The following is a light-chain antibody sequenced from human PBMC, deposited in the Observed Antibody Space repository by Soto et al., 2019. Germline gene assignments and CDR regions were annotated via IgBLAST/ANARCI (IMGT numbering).Light chain of an antibody. J-gene: IGLJ3*02. Sequence: QSALTQPASVSGSPGQLITISCTGTSSDVGSYNLVSWYQQHPGKAPKLMIYEGSKRPSGVSNRFSGSKSGNTASLTISGLQAEDEADYYCCSYAGSSTLVFGGGTKLPS. CDR1: SSDVGSYNL. CDR3: CSYAGSSTLV. V-gene: IGLV2-23*01. CDR2: EGS.